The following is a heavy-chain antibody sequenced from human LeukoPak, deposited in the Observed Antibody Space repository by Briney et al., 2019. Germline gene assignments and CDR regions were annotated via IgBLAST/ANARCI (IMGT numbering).Heavy chain of an antibody. CDR2: ISSSGSTI. V-gene: IGHV3-48*03. CDR3: ARESAYCSSTSCPDAFDI. D-gene: IGHD2-2*01. CDR1: GFTFSSYA. Sequence: GRSLRLSCAASGFTFSSYAMNWVRQAPGKGLEWVSYISSSGSTIYYADSVKGRFTISRDNAKNSLYLQMNSLRAEDTAVYYCARESAYCSSTSCPDAFDIWGQGTMVTVSS. J-gene: IGHJ3*02.